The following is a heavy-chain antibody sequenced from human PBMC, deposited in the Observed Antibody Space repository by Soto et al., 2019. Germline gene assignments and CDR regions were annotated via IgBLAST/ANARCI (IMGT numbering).Heavy chain of an antibody. V-gene: IGHV4-34*01. J-gene: IGHJ5*02. CDR1: GGKFSGYD. CDR2: INHSGST. CDR3: ARRRLLRYFDWSRGWFDP. Sequence: TSETLSLTSTVYGGKFSGYDWSWIRQPPGKGLEWIGEINHSGSTNYNPSLKSRVTISVDTSKNQFSLKLSSVTAADTAVYYCARRRLLRYFDWSRGWFDPWGQGTLVTVSS. D-gene: IGHD3-9*01.